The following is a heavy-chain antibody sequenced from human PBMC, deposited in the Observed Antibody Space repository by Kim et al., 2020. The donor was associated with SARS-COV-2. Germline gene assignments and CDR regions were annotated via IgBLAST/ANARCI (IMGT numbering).Heavy chain of an antibody. D-gene: IGHD2-15*01. J-gene: IGHJ4*02. CDR3: ARDCSGGSCYRLDY. Sequence: ADAGKGRFTISRDNSKNTLYLQMNSLRAEDTAVYYCARDCSGGSCYRLDYWGQGTLVTVSS. V-gene: IGHV3-33*01.